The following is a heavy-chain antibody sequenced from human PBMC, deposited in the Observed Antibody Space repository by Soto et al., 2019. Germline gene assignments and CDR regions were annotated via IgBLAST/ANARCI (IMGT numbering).Heavy chain of an antibody. D-gene: IGHD1-26*01. CDR3: ARDKGTTCLDT. J-gene: IGHJ5*02. Sequence: QAQLVESGGGVVQPGRSLRLSCAASGLPFSASGMHWARQAPGKGLEWVAMIWSDGSKEYYADSVKGRFTITRDNSKNMIFLQMDSLRAEDTAVYYCARDKGTTCLDTWGQGNMVTVSS. CDR2: IWSDGSKE. CDR1: GLPFSASG. V-gene: IGHV3-33*01.